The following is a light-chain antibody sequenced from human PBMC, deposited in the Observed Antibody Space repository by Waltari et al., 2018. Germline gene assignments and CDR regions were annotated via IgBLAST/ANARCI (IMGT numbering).Light chain of an antibody. J-gene: IGLJ3*02. V-gene: IGLV4-69*01. CDR3: HTGGHGTWV. Sequence: HLLLTQSPSASAPLHASFKPLCTLSSGHSPNISTCLHQQPEKGPGYLMTVNSDGSHSKGDKIPDRFSGSSSGTEHYLTISSLQSEDESDYYCHTGGHGTWVFGGGTKLTVL. CDR2: VNSDGSH. CDR1: SGHSPNI.